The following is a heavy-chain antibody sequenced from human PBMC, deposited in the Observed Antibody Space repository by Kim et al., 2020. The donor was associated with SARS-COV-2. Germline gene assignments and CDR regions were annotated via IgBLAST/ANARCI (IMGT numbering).Heavy chain of an antibody. J-gene: IGHJ5*02. CDR1: GGSISSGGYY. CDR2: IYYSGST. D-gene: IGHD3-3*01. CDR3: ARAMGITIFGVVIVNWFDP. Sequence: SETLSLTCTVSGGSISSGGYYWSWIRQHPGKGLEWIGYIYYSGSTSYNPSLKSRVTISVDTSKNQFSLKLSSVTAADPAVYYCARAMGITIFGVVIVNWFDPWGQGTLVTVSS. V-gene: IGHV4-31*03.